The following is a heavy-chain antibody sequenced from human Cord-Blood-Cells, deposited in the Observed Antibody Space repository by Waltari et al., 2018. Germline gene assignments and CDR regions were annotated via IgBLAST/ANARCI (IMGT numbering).Heavy chain of an antibody. J-gene: IGHJ6*02. CDR1: GYTFTSYA. CDR2: INAVNGNT. CDR3: ARAEISYSSGMDV. Sequence: QVQLVQSGAEVKKPGASVKVSCKASGYTFTSYAVHWVRQAPGKRLEWMGWINAVNGNTKYSQKFHGRFTITRDTSASTAYMELSSLRSEDTAVYYCARAEISYSSGMDVWGQGTTVTVSS. V-gene: IGHV1-3*01.